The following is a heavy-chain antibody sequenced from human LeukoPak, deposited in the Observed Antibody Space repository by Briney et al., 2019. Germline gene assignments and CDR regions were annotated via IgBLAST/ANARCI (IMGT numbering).Heavy chain of an antibody. J-gene: IGHJ5*02. CDR2: LNPNTGGT. V-gene: IGHV1-2*02. CDR1: GYTFTRYY. Sequence: VASVKVSCKASGYTFTRYYIHWLRQAPGQGLEWLGWLNPNTGGTSYAQKFEGRVTMTSDTSISAAYLELSSLTSDDTAIYYCAKSLAGTTVFWWFDPWGQGTLVTVSS. D-gene: IGHD1-7*01. CDR3: AKSLAGTTVFWWFDP.